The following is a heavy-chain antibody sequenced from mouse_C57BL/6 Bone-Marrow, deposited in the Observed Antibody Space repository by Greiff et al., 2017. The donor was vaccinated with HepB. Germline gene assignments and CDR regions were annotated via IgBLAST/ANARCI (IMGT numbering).Heavy chain of an antibody. CDR3: ARGPIRNYDGSSWDWYFDV. CDR1: GFTFSDYG. J-gene: IGHJ1*03. CDR2: ISSGSSTI. D-gene: IGHD1-1*01. V-gene: IGHV5-17*01. Sequence: EVNVVESGGGLVKPGGSLKLSCAASGFTFSDYGMHWVRQAPEKGLEWVAYISSGSSTIYYADTVKGRFTISRDNAKNTLFLQMTSLRSEDTAMYYCARGPIRNYDGSSWDWYFDVWGTGTTVTVSS.